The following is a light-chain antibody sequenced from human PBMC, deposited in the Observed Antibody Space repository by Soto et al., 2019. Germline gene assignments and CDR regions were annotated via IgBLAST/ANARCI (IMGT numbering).Light chain of an antibody. V-gene: IGKV3-20*01. CDR2: DAS. CDR3: HQYAWSPLT. Sequence: IVLTQSPGTLSLSPGERATLSCRASQSVTRSYLGWYQQRPGQAPRLLIYDASIRATGIPDRFSGSESGTDFAFTISRLEPEDFAVYYCHQYAWSPLTFGQGTRLEIK. J-gene: IGKJ5*01. CDR1: QSVTRSY.